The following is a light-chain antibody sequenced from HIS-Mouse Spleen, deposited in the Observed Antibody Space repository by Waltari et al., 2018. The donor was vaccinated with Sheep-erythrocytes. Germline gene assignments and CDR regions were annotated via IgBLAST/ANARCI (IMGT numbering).Light chain of an antibody. CDR1: KLGDKY. J-gene: IGLJ2*01. V-gene: IGLV3-1*01. Sequence: SYELTQPPSVSVSPGQTASITCSGDKLGDKYAYWYQQKPGQSPVLVIYQDSTRPSGIPEGFAGSNSGNTATLTISGTQAMDEADYYCQAWDSSTAVFGGGTKLTVL. CDR3: QAWDSSTAV. CDR2: QDS.